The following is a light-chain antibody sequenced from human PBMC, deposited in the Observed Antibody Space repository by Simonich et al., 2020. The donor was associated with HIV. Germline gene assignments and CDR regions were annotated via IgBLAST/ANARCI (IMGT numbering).Light chain of an antibody. CDR2: GTS. CDR3: QQYYSTPPT. CDR1: QTVSSN. V-gene: IGKV3-15*01. Sequence: EIVMTQSPATLSVSPGERATLSCRASQTVSSNLAWYQQRPGQAPRLLMYGTSTRATGIPARFSGSGSGTEFTLTISSLQAEDVAIYYCQQYYSTPPTFGQGTKVEIK. J-gene: IGKJ1*01.